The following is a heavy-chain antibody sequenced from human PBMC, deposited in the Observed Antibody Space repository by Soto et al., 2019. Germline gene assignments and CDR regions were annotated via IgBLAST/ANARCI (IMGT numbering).Heavy chain of an antibody. V-gene: IGHV4-39*01. CDR2: IYYSGST. J-gene: IGHJ1*01. CDR1: GGSISSSSYY. Sequence: QLQLQESGPGLVKPSETLSLTCTVSGGSISSSSYYWGWIRQPPGKGLEWIGSIYYSGSTYYNPXXXXXXXXXXXXXXXXXXXXXXXXXXXXXXXXXXXXXXXXXXXXXXYFQHWGQGTLVTVSS. CDR3: XXXXXXXXXXXXYFQH.